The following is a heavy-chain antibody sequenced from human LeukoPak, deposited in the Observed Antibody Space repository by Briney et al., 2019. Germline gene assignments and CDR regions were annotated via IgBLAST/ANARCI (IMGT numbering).Heavy chain of an antibody. CDR1: GGSISSSSYY. CDR3: TSRGWIVGLVDY. D-gene: IGHD3-22*01. Sequence: SSETLSLTCTVSGGSISSSSYYWGWIRQPPGKGLEWIASIYYSGTTYYNPSLQSRDSISADTSKNQFSLNLSSVTAAGTAVYYCTSRGWIVGLVDYWGQGTLVTVSS. J-gene: IGHJ4*02. V-gene: IGHV4-39*01. CDR2: IYYSGTT.